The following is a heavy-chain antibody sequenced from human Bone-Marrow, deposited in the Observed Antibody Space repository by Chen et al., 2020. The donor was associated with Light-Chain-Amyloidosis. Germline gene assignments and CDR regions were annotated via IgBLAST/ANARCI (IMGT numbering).Heavy chain of an antibody. CDR1: GFTFSDYY. CDR2: IRSRTGHT. V-gene: IGHV3-11*06. J-gene: IGHJ4*02. Sequence: QVQLVESGGRLVKPGGSLRLSCAASGFTFSDYYMTWIRQAPGKGLEWVSYIRSRTGHTDYADSVKGRFTISRDNAKNLLYLQMNSLRGEDTAGYYCARDIGVGSGYSEYWGQGTVVTVSS. D-gene: IGHD3-3*01. CDR3: ARDIGVGSGYSEY.